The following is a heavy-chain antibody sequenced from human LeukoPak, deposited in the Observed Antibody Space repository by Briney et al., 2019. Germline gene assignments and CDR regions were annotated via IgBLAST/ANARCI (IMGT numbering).Heavy chain of an antibody. J-gene: IGHJ4*02. CDR3: VPKGTEGY. CDR1: GFTFSSYA. V-gene: IGHV3-64D*06. Sequence: GGSLRLSCSASGFTFSSYAMHWVRQAPGKGLEYVSANSPDGGNTYYADSVKGRFSISRDNSKNTLYLQMSSLRPEDTAVYYCVPKGTEGYWGQGTLVTVSS. CDR2: NSPDGGNT.